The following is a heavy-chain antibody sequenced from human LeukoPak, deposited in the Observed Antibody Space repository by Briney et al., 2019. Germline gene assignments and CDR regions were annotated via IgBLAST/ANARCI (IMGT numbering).Heavy chain of an antibody. J-gene: IGHJ4*02. V-gene: IGHV1-2*02. CDR1: GYTFTGYY. CDR3: ARDLVGATQGLDC. CDR2: INPNSGGT. Sequence: GASVKVSCKASGYTFTGYYMHWVRQAPGQGLEWMGWINPNSGGTNYAQKFQGRVTMTRDTSISTAYMELSRLRSDDTAVYYCARDLVGATQGLDCWGQGTPVTASS. D-gene: IGHD1-26*01.